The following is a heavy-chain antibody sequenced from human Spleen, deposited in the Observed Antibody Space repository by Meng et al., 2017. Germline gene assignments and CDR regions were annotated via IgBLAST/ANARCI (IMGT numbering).Heavy chain of an antibody. CDR3: ARGSVAYAFDM. D-gene: IGHD4-23*01. Sequence: GGSLRLSCAASGFTFSKYAMTWVRQAPGKGLEWVSRINSDGSSTIYADSVKGRFTISRDNAENTLYLQMNSLRAEDTAVYYCARGSVAYAFDMWGQGTMVTVSS. CDR1: GFTFSKYA. V-gene: IGHV3-74*01. CDR2: INSDGSST. J-gene: IGHJ3*02.